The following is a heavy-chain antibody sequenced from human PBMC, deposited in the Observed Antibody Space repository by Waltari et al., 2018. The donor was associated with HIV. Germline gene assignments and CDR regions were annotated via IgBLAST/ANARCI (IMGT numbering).Heavy chain of an antibody. J-gene: IGHJ2*01. D-gene: IGHD2-21*01. CDR3: ARRYCGRACNDFYYFDL. Sequence: QVQLQESGPGLVKSSQTLSLTCTVSGGSISSSNYYWSWIRRPAGKGREWIGRVFLSGGTNYNPSLKSRIAMSIDPSKNQFSLNLRSVTAEDTATYFCARRYCGRACNDFYYFDLWGRGTLVTVSS. CDR1: GGSISSSNYY. CDR2: VFLSGGT. V-gene: IGHV4-61*02.